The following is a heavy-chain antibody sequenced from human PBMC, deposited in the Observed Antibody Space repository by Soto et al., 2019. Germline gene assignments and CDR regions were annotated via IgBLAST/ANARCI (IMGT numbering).Heavy chain of an antibody. D-gene: IGHD6-19*01. CDR3: ARVEQWLDNAFDI. CDR1: GGTFSSYA. CDR2: IIPIFGTA. Sequence: ASVKVSCKASGGTFSSYAISWVRQAPGQGLEWMGGIIPIFGTANYAQKFQGRVTITADKSTSTAYMELSSLRSEDTAVYYCARVEQWLDNAFDIWGQGTVVTVSS. J-gene: IGHJ3*02. V-gene: IGHV1-69*06.